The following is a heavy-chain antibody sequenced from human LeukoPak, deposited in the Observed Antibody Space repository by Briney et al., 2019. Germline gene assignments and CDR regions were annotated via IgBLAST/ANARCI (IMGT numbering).Heavy chain of an antibody. CDR2: IRGNGES. V-gene: IGHV3-23*01. J-gene: IGHJ4*02. Sequence: GGSLRLSCAASGLSFSSFAMSWVRQGPARGLEWVSSIRGNGESLYADSVKGRFTLSSDSSRNTVYFQLNNLRVEDTAIYYCAKASWVSSTDAVRWGQGTLVTVSS. D-gene: IGHD3-16*01. CDR3: AKASWVSSTDAVR. CDR1: GLSFSSFA.